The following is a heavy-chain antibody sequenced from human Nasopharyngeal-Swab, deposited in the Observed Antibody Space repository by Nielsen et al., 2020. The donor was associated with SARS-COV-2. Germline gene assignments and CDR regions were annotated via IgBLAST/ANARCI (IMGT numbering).Heavy chain of an antibody. Sequence: GESLKISCAASGFTFSSYAMHWVRQAPGKGLEWVAVISYDGSNKYYADSVKGRFTISRDNSKNTLYLQMSSLRAEDTAVYYCARDPDVDIVATDAFDIWGQGTMVTVSS. J-gene: IGHJ3*02. CDR2: ISYDGSNK. D-gene: IGHD5-12*01. CDR3: ARDPDVDIVATDAFDI. V-gene: IGHV3-30-3*01. CDR1: GFTFSSYA.